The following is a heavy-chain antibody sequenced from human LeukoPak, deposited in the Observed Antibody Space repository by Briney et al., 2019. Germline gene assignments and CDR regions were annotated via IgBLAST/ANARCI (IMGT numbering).Heavy chain of an antibody. D-gene: IGHD3-22*01. CDR3: ARHAYYYDSSGYHFAY. Sequence: PGGSLRLSCAASGFTFSSYWMSWVRQAPGKGLEWVANIKQDGSEKYYVDSVKGRFTISRDNAKNSLYLQMNSLRAEDTAVYYCARHAYYYDSSGYHFAYWGQGTLVTVSS. CDR1: GFTFSSYW. J-gene: IGHJ4*02. CDR2: IKQDGSEK. V-gene: IGHV3-7*01.